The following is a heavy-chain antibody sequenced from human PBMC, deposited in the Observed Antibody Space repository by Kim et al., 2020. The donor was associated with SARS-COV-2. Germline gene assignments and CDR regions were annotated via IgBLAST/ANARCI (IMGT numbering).Heavy chain of an antibody. CDR1: GYTFTSYA. V-gene: IGHV1-3*01. J-gene: IGHJ6*02. D-gene: IGHD3-10*01. CDR2: INAGNGNT. CDR3: ARDSGIGDHDYYYGMDV. Sequence: ASVKVSCKASGYTFTSYAMHWVRQAPGQRLEWMGWINAGNGNTKYSQKFQGRVTITRDTSASTAYMELSSLRSEDTAVYYCARDSGIGDHDYYYGMDVWGQGTAVTVSS.